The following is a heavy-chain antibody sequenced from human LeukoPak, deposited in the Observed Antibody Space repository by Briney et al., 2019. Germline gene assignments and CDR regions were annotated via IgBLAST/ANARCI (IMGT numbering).Heavy chain of an antibody. CDR3: ARDGGYSYGYYFDY. D-gene: IGHD5-18*01. J-gene: IGHJ4*02. CDR1: GFTFSSYS. V-gene: IGHV3-21*01. Sequence: GGSLRLSCAASGFTFSSYSMNWVRQAPGKGLEWVSSISSSSSYIYYADSVKGRFTISRDNAKNPLYLQMNSLRAEDTAVYYCARDGGYSYGYYFDYWGQGTLVTVSS. CDR2: ISSSSSYI.